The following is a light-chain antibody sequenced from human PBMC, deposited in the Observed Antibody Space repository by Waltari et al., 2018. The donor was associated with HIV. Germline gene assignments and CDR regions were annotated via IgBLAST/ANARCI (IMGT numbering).Light chain of an antibody. CDR1: NIWTKR. Sequence: SYLLTQPPSVSHAAGQTARITCGGNNIWTKRVHWYRHNLGQAPVLVIYDDVERPAGIPERLSGSNSGNTATLSITRVDVGDEAEYYCQVCDITSDHFVFGPGTTVTVL. J-gene: IGLJ1*01. CDR3: QVCDITSDHFV. V-gene: IGLV3-21*02. CDR2: DDV.